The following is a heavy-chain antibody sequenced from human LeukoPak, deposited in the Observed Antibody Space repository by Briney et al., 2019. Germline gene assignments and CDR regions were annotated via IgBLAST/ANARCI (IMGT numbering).Heavy chain of an antibody. D-gene: IGHD3-9*01. J-gene: IGHJ4*02. V-gene: IGHV3-23*01. Sequence: PGGSLRLSCAASTFTFGSYAMSRGRQAPGEGLGWVSGISGSGGSTYYADSVRSRVTISRDNSKNTLYLQMSSLRVEDTAVYYCAKDRASVYVILNYGQDFAYGGQGTLVTVSS. CDR1: TFTFGSYA. CDR3: AKDRASVYVILNYGQDFAY. CDR2: ISGSGGST.